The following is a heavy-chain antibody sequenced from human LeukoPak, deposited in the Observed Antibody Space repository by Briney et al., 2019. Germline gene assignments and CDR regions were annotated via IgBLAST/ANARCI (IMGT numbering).Heavy chain of an antibody. V-gene: IGHV4-61*02. CDR2: IYTSGST. J-gene: IGHJ5*02. CDR1: GGSISSSSYY. D-gene: IGHD3-22*01. Sequence: SETLSLTCTVSGGSISSSSYYWSWIRQPAGKGLEWIGRIYTSGSTNYNPSLKSRVTMSVDTSKNQFSLKLSSVTAADTAVYYCAGEAPAYYDIKNWFDPRGQGTLVTVSS. CDR3: AGEAPAYYDIKNWFDP.